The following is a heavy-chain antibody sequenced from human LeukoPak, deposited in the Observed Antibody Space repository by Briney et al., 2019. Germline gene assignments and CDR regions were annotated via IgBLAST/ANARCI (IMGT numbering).Heavy chain of an antibody. CDR3: ARQTGSGLFILP. Sequence: SETLSLTCTVSGVSISSSNSYWGWLRQPPGKGLEWIGSIYYSGNTYYNASLKSQVSISIDTSRNQFSLRLTSVTAADTAVYYCARQTGSGLFILPGGQGTLVTVSS. CDR2: IYYSGNT. D-gene: IGHD3/OR15-3a*01. J-gene: IGHJ4*02. CDR1: GVSISSSNSY. V-gene: IGHV4-39*01.